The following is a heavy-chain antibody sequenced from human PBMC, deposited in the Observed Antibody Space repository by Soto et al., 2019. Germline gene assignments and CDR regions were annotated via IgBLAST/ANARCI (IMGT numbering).Heavy chain of an antibody. J-gene: IGHJ4*02. D-gene: IGHD3-3*01. V-gene: IGHV4-34*01. CDR1: GGSFSGYY. CDR2: INHSGST. Sequence: SETLSLTCALYGGSFSGYYWSWIRQPPGKGLEWIGEINHSGSTNYNPSLKSRVTISVDTSKNQFSLKLSSVTAADTAVYYCARTAYYDFWSGYFDYWGQGTLVTVSS. CDR3: ARTAYYDFWSGYFDY.